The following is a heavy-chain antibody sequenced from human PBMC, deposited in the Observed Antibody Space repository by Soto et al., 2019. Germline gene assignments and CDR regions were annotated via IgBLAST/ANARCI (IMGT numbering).Heavy chain of an antibody. CDR2: IIPIFGTA. D-gene: IGHD6-19*01. CDR3: ARGQWLDNYYYYGMDV. CDR1: GGTFSSYA. Sequence: SVKVSCKASGGTFSSYAISWVRQAPGQGLEWMGGIIPIFGTANYAQKFQGRVTITADESTSTAYMELSSLRSEDTAVYYCARGQWLDNYYYYGMDVWGQGTTVTVSS. V-gene: IGHV1-69*13. J-gene: IGHJ6*02.